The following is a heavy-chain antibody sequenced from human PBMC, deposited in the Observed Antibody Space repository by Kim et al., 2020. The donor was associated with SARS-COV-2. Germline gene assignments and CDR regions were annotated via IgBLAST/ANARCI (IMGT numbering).Heavy chain of an antibody. J-gene: IGHJ3*02. V-gene: IGHV4-4*02. CDR3: ARDRGGMAFDI. D-gene: IGHD3-10*01. Sequence: THYNPYLKGRFTISVDKPKNQFSLTLSSVTAADTAVYYCARDRGGMAFDIWGQGTMVTVSS. CDR2: T.